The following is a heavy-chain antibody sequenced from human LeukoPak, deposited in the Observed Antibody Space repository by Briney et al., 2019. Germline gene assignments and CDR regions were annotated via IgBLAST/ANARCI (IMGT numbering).Heavy chain of an antibody. Sequence: SETLSLTCTVSGGSISSGGYYWSWIRQHPGKGLEWIGCIYYSGSTYYNPSLKSRVTISVDTSKNQFSLKLSSVTAADTAVYYCARMRYCSSTSCYYRFDPWGQGTLVTVSS. CDR3: ARMRYCSSTSCYYRFDP. D-gene: IGHD2-2*01. CDR2: IYYSGST. CDR1: GGSISSGGYY. J-gene: IGHJ5*02. V-gene: IGHV4-31*03.